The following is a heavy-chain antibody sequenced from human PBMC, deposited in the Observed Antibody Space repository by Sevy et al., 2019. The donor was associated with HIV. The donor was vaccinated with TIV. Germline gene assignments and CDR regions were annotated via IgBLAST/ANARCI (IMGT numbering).Heavy chain of an antibody. J-gene: IGHJ4*02. D-gene: IGHD6-13*01. CDR1: GFTFSNYA. CDR3: AKEVTSYRTGAAGDY. Sequence: GGSLRLSCAASGFTFSNYAMSWVRQAPGKGLRWVSAVSGSGDSTYYADSGKGRFTVSRDNSKNTLYLQMNSLRAEDTAVYYCAKEVTSYRTGAAGDYWGQGTLVTVSS. CDR2: VSGSGDST. V-gene: IGHV3-23*01.